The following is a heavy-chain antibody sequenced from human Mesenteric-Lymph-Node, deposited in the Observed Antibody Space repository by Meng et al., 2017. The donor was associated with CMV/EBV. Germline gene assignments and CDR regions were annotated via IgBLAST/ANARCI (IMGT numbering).Heavy chain of an antibody. CDR3: ARGKRGYSYGLVDY. CDR1: GGSFSGYY. V-gene: IGHV4-34*01. J-gene: IGHJ4*02. CDR2: INHSGST. Sequence: GSLRLSCAVYGGSFSGYYWSWIRQPPGKGLEWIGEINHSGSTNYNPSLKSRVTISVDTSKNQFSLKLSSVTAADTAVYYCARGKRGYSYGLVDYWGQGTLVTASS. D-gene: IGHD5-18*01.